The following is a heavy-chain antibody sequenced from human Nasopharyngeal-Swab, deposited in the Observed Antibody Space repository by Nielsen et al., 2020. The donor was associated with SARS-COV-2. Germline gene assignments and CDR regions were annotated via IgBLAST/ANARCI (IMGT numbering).Heavy chain of an antibody. D-gene: IGHD2-2*01. CDR2: IKQDGSEK. CDR1: GFTFSSYW. J-gene: IGHJ6*02. CDR3: AREEGYCSSTSCSNTIPYYYYGMDV. Sequence: GESLKISCAASGFTFSSYWMSWVRQAPGKGLEWVANIKQDGSEKYYVDSVKGRFTISSDNAKNSLYLQMNSLRAEDTAVYYCAREEGYCSSTSCSNTIPYYYYGMDVWGQGTTVTVSS. V-gene: IGHV3-7*01.